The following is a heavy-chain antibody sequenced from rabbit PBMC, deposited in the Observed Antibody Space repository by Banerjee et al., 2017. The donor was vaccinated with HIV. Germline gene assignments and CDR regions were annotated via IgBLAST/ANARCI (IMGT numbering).Heavy chain of an antibody. CDR2: IYTNSGGNT. CDR1: GFDFSSNA. V-gene: IGHV1S40*01. J-gene: IGHJ4*01. CDR3: ARELTYISSSDYNL. D-gene: IGHD1-1*01. Sequence: QSLEESGGDLVKPGASLTLTCTASGFDFSSNAMCWVRQAPGKGLEWIACIYTNSGGNTYYASWAKGRFTISKTSLTTVTLQMTSLTAADTATYFCARELTYISSSDYNLWGPGTLVTVS.